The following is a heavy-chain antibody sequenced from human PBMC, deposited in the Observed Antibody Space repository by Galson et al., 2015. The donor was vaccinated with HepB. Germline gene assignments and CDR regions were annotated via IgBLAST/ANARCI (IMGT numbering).Heavy chain of an antibody. CDR2: INHSGST. CDR1: GGSFSGYY. J-gene: IGHJ4*02. CDR3: ARGYCGGDCYSVDY. V-gene: IGHV4-34*01. D-gene: IGHD2-21*02. Sequence: TLSLTCAVYGGSFSGYYWSWIRQPPGKGLEWIGEINHSGSTNYNPSLKSRVTISVDTSKNQFSLKLSSVTAADTAVYYCARGYCGGDCYSVDYWGQGTLV.